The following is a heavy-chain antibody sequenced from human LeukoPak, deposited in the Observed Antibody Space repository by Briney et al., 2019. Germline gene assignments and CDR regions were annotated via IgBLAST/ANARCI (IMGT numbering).Heavy chain of an antibody. J-gene: IGHJ3*02. CDR3: ARAWVIARLGDAFDI. V-gene: IGHV1-46*01. D-gene: IGHD7-27*01. CDR1: GYTFTSYY. Sequence: ASVKVSCKASGYTFTSYYMHWVRQAPGQGLEWMGIINPSGGSTSYAQKFQGRVTMTRDMSTSTVYMELSSLRSEDTAVYYCARAWVIARLGDAFDIWGQGTVVTVSS. CDR2: INPSGGST.